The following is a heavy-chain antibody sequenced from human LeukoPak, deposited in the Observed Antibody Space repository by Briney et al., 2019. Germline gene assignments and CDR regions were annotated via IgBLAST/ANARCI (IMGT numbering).Heavy chain of an antibody. CDR1: GFTFSSYG. J-gene: IGHJ4*02. CDR3: AKCGRITMIVEFDY. V-gene: IGHV3-23*01. D-gene: IGHD3-22*01. CDR2: ISGSGGST. Sequence: GGSLRLSCAASGFTFSSYGMSWVRQAPGKGLEWVSAISGSGGSTYYADSVKGRFIISRDNSKNTLYLQMNSLRAEDTAVYYCAKCGRITMIVEFDYWGQGTLVTVSS.